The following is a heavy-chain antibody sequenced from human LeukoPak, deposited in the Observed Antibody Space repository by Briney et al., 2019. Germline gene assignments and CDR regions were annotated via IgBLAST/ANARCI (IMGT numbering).Heavy chain of an antibody. J-gene: IGHJ4*02. CDR3: AKDLYSYGSFDY. CDR1: GFTFSSYA. CDR2: ISGSGGST. D-gene: IGHD5-18*01. V-gene: IGHV3-23*01. Sequence: GGSLRLSCAASGFTFSSYALSWVRQAPGKGLEWVSAISGSGGSTYYADSVKGRFTISRDNSKNTLYLQMNSLRAEDTAVYYCAKDLYSYGSFDYWGQGTLVTVSS.